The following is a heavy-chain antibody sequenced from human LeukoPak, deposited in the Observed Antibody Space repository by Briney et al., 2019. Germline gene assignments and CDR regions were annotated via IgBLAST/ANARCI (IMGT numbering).Heavy chain of an antibody. Sequence: SLKVSCKASGFTFTSSVVQWVRQTRGQRLEWIGWIVVGSGNTNYAQKFQERVTITRDMSTSTTYMELRSLRSDDTAVYYCARKDYTGNSRRFDPWGQGTLVTVSS. V-gene: IGHV1-58*01. CDR3: ARKDYTGNSRRFDP. CDR1: GFTFTSSV. CDR2: IVVGSGNT. D-gene: IGHD6-13*01. J-gene: IGHJ5*02.